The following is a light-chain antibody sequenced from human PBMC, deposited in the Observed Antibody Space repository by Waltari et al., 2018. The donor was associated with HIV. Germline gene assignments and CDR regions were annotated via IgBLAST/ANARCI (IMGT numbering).Light chain of an antibody. J-gene: IGKJ4*01. CDR1: RSILYSSDTRNY. V-gene: IGKV4-1*01. Sequence: DILMTQSPDSLPVSLGERATINCTSSRSILYSSDTRNYLAWYQQKPRQPPKLLISWASTRESGVPDRFSGGGSGTDFTLTIARLQAEDVAVYHCQQYFRIPPTFGGGTKVEIK. CDR3: QQYFRIPPT. CDR2: WAS.